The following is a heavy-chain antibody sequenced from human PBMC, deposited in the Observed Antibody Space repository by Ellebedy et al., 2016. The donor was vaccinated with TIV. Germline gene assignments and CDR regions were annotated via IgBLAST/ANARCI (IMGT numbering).Heavy chain of an antibody. CDR2: IYNSGAT. CDR1: GGSISNYY. CDR3: ARRTDSGSYYDYFNN. Sequence: SETLSLTCTVSGGSISNYYWSWIRQPPGKRLEWIGSIYNSGATYYNPSLESRVTISVDTSKNQFSLELTYVTAADTALYYCARRTDSGSYYDYFNNWGQGTLVTVSS. J-gene: IGHJ4*02. V-gene: IGHV4-4*08. D-gene: IGHD1-26*01.